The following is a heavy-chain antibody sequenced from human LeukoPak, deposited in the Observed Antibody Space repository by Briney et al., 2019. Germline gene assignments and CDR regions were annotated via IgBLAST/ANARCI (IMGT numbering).Heavy chain of an antibody. V-gene: IGHV3-30*18. CDR3: AKGMSSGWYLVSDY. D-gene: IGHD6-19*01. CDR1: GFTFSSYS. CDR2: ISYDGSNK. Sequence: GGSLRLSCAASGFTFSSYSMNWVRQAPGKGLEWVAVISYDGSNKYYADSVKGRFTISRDNSKNTLYLQMNSLRAEDTAVYYCAKGMSSGWYLVSDYWGQGTLVTVSS. J-gene: IGHJ4*02.